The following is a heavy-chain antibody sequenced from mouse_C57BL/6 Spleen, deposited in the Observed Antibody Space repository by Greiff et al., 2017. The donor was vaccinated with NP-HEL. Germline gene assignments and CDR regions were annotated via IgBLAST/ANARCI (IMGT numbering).Heavy chain of an antibody. Sequence: VKLQQPGAELVMPGASVKLSCKASGYTFTSYWMHWVKQRPGQGLEWIGEIDPSDSYTNYNQKFKGKSTLTVDKSSSTAYMQLSSLASEDSAVYYCARRGYYGHYYAMDYWGQGTSVTVSS. V-gene: IGHV1-69*01. J-gene: IGHJ4*01. CDR2: IDPSDSYT. CDR3: ARRGYYGHYYAMDY. CDR1: GYTFTSYW. D-gene: IGHD1-1*01.